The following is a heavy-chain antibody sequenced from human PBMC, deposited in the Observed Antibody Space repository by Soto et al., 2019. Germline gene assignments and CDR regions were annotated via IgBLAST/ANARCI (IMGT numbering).Heavy chain of an antibody. Sequence: EVQLVESGGGLVHPGRSLRLSCVASGFRFDDHVMHWVRQRPGKGLEWVGHINWDAYSIGYGGSVRGRFTISRDNAKNTLYLQVNSLRPEDTALYYYARSWSRSTSGRVDVWGQGTTVTVYS. CDR3: ARSWSRSTSGRVDV. CDR2: INWDAYSI. V-gene: IGHV3-9*01. J-gene: IGHJ6*02. CDR1: GFRFDDHV. D-gene: IGHD2-2*01.